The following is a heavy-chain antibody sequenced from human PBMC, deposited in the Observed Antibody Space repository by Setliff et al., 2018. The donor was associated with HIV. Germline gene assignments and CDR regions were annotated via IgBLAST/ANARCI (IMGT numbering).Heavy chain of an antibody. CDR1: GHTFSNSD. Sequence: ASVKVSCKASGHTFSNSDIHWVRRATGQGLEWMGWMNPNSGNTGYAQKFQGRVTMTGNTSISTAYMELSSLRSEDTAVYYCARGGGGYYYVGAVDIWGQGTVVTVSS. J-gene: IGHJ3*02. CDR2: MNPNSGNT. V-gene: IGHV1-8*01. D-gene: IGHD3-22*01. CDR3: ARGGGGYYYVGAVDI.